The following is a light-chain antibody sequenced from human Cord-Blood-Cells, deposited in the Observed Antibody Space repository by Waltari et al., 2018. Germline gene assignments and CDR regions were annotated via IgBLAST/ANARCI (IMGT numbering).Light chain of an antibody. V-gene: IGKV1-5*01. CDR2: DAS. Sequence: DIQMTQSPSTLSASVGDRVTITCRASQSISSWLAWYQQKPGKAPKLLIYDASCLESGVPSRFSGRGSGTEFTLTISSLQPDDFATYYCQQDNSYWTFGQGTKVEIK. CDR3: QQDNSYWT. CDR1: QSISSW. J-gene: IGKJ1*01.